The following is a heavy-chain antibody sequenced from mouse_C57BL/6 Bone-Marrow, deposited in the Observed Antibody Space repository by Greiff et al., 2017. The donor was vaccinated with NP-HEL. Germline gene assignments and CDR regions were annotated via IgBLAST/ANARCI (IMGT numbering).Heavy chain of an antibody. CDR2: ISDGGSYT. J-gene: IGHJ2*01. CDR1: GFTFSSYA. Sequence: EVKLVESGGGLVKPGGSLKLSCAASGFTFSSYAMSWVRQTPEKRLEWVATISDGGSYTYYPDNVKGRFTISRDNAKNNLYLQMSHLKSEDTAMYYCAREGDYYGSSYVEDFDDWGQGTTLTVSS. V-gene: IGHV5-4*01. CDR3: AREGDYYGSSYVEDFDD. D-gene: IGHD1-1*01.